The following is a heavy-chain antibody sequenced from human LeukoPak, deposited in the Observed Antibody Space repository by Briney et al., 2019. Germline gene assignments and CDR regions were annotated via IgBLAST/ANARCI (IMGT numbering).Heavy chain of an antibody. CDR2: ISGSGGST. J-gene: IGHJ4*02. Sequence: GGSLRLSCAASGFTFSSYAMSRVRQAPGKGLEWVSAISGSGGSTYYADSVKGRFTISRDNSKNTLYLQMNSLRAEDTAVYYCANRYCSSTSCGDYWGQGTLVTVSS. D-gene: IGHD2-2*01. CDR3: ANRYCSSTSCGDY. CDR1: GFTFSSYA. V-gene: IGHV3-23*01.